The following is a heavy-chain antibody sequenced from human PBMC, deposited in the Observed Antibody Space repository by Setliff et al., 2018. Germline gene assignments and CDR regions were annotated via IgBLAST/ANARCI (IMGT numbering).Heavy chain of an antibody. J-gene: IGHJ3*02. D-gene: IGHD3-22*01. Sequence: ASVKVSCKASGYTFNSYGINWLRQAPGQGLEWLGWISPYNGNTKYAQTVQDRITMATDTSTRTSYMELSSLRSGDTAVYFCARSSDSGYYHQRDAFDIRGQGTRVTVSS. CDR2: ISPYNGNT. CDR1: GYTFNSYG. CDR3: ARSSDSGYYHQRDAFDI. V-gene: IGHV1-18*01.